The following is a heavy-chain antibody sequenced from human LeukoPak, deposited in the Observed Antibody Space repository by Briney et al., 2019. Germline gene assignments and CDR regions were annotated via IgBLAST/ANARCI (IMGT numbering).Heavy chain of an antibody. Sequence: SETLPLTCAVYGGSFSGYYWSWIRQPPGKGLEWIGEINHSGSTNYNPSLKSRVTISVDTSKSQFSLKLSSVTAADTAVYYCARTYGDYGGYWGQGTLVTVSS. CDR1: GGSFSGYY. J-gene: IGHJ4*02. D-gene: IGHD4-17*01. CDR2: INHSGST. V-gene: IGHV4-34*01. CDR3: ARTYGDYGGY.